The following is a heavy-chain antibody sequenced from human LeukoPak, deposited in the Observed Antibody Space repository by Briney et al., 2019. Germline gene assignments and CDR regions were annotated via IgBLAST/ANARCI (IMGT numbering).Heavy chain of an antibody. Sequence: ASVKVSCKASGGTFSSYAISWVRQDPGPGLEWMGGIIPIFGTANYAQKFQGRVTITTDESTSTAYMELSSLRSEDTAVYYCARDPLDCSGGSCSDYWGQGTLVTVSS. CDR3: ARDPLDCSGGSCSDY. J-gene: IGHJ4*02. CDR1: GGTFSSYA. CDR2: IIPIFGTA. V-gene: IGHV1-69*05. D-gene: IGHD2-15*01.